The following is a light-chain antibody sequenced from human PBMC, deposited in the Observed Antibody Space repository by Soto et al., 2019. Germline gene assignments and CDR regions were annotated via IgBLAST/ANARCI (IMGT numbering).Light chain of an antibody. CDR3: ATWDDSLNGV. V-gene: IGLV1-44*01. Sequence: QLVLTQPPSASGTPGQRVTISCSGSSSNIGTNTVNWYQQLPGTAPKLLIYSNNLRPSGVPDRFSGSKSGTSASLAISGLQSEDEADYYCATWDDSLNGVFGGGTKLTVL. CDR2: SNN. CDR1: SSNIGTNT. J-gene: IGLJ2*01.